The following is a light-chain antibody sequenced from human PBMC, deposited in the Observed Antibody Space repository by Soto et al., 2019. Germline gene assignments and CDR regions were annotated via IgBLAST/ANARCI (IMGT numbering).Light chain of an antibody. CDR1: SSDVGGYNY. V-gene: IGLV2-8*01. Sequence: QSALTQPPSASGSPGQSVTISCTGTSSDVGGYNYVSWYQQHPGKAPKLMIYEVSKRPSGVPNRFSGSKSGNTASLTVSGLQAEDEADYYCSSYAGSNTHYVFGTGTKVT. CDR3: SSYAGSNTHYV. CDR2: EVS. J-gene: IGLJ1*01.